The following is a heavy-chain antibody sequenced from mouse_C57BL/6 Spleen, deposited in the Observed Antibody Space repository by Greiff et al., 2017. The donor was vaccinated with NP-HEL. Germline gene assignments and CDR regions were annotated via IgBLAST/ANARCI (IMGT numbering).Heavy chain of an antibody. CDR3: ARSPITTVAHFDY. Sequence: QVHVKQPGAELVKPGASVKMSCKASGYTFTSYWITWVKQRPGQGLEWIGDIYPGSGSTNYNEKFKSKATLTVDTSSSTAYMQLSSLTSEDSAVYYCARSPITTVAHFDYWGQGTTLTVSS. CDR1: GYTFTSYW. D-gene: IGHD1-1*01. CDR2: IYPGSGST. V-gene: IGHV1-55*01. J-gene: IGHJ2*01.